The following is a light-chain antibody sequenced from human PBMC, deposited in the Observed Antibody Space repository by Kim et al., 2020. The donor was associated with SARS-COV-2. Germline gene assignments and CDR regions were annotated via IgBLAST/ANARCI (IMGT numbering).Light chain of an antibody. Sequence: LPPGETATLSCRASQSVSSYYLAWYQQKPGQAPRLLIYGASSRATGIPDRFSGSGSGTDFTLTISRLEPEDFAVYYCQQYGSSPYSFGQGTKLEI. CDR1: QSVSSYY. CDR3: QQYGSSPYS. V-gene: IGKV3-20*01. CDR2: GAS. J-gene: IGKJ2*03.